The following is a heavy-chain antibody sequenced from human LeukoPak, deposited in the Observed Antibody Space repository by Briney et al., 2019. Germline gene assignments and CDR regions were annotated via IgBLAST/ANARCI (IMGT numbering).Heavy chain of an antibody. CDR1: GGSISSYY. J-gene: IGHJ4*02. Sequence: MPSETLSLTCTVSGGSISSYYWSWIRQPPGKGLEWIGYIYYSGSTNYNPSLKSRVTISVDTSKNQFSLKLSSVTAADTAVYYCARDSRLTGFDYWGQGTLVTVSS. D-gene: IGHD3-9*01. CDR2: IYYSGST. CDR3: ARDSRLTGFDY. V-gene: IGHV4-59*01.